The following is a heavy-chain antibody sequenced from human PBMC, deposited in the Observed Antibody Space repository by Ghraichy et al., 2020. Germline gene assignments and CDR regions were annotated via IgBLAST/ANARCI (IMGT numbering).Heavy chain of an antibody. D-gene: IGHD5-12*01. CDR1: GFTFSSYA. CDR3: AKDSVSGYDEYYFDY. J-gene: IGHJ4*02. Sequence: GGSLRLSCAASGFTFSSYAMSWVRQAPGKGLEWVSAISGSGGSTYYADSVKGRFTISRDNSKNTLYLQMNSLRAEDTAVYYCAKDSVSGYDEYYFDYWGQGTLVTVSS. CDR2: ISGSGGST. V-gene: IGHV3-23*01.